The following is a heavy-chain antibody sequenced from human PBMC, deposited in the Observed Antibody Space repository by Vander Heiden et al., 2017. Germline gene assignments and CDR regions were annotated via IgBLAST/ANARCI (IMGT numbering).Heavy chain of an antibody. CDR1: GFTFGSYW. V-gene: IGHV3-7*01. CDR3: ARDPWGTLTGSFDY. D-gene: IGHD3-9*01. J-gene: IGHJ4*02. CDR2: IKQDGSEK. Sequence: EVQLVASGGGLVQPGGSLRLSCAASGFTFGSYWMRWVRQAPGKGLEWVANIKQDGSEKYYVDSVKGRFTISRDNAKNSLYLQMNSLRAEDTAVYYCARDPWGTLTGSFDYWGQGTLVSVSS.